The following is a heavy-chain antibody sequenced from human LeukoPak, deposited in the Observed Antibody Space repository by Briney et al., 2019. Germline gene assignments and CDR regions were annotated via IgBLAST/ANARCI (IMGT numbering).Heavy chain of an antibody. J-gene: IGHJ3*02. D-gene: IGHD6-13*01. CDR3: ARGEPAAGTNAFDI. CDR1: GYTFTGYS. Sequence: GASVTVSCKASGYTFTGYSIHWIRQVRQAPGQGLEWMGWINPNSGGTHFAQTFQGRVTVTRDTSISTAYMELSSLISDDTAVYYCARGEPAAGTNAFDIWGQGTLVTVSS. V-gene: IGHV1-2*02. CDR2: INPNSGGT.